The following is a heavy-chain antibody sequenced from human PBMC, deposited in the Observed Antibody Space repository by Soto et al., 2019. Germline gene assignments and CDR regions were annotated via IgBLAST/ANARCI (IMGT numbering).Heavy chain of an antibody. CDR1: GYSFTSYW. CDR2: IYPGDSDT. D-gene: IGHD1-26*01. CDR3: AGKIVGASKPFDY. Sequence: GESLKISCKGSGYSFTSYWIGWVRQMPWKGLEWMGIIYPGDSDTRYSPSFQGQVTISADKSISTAYLQWSSLKASDTAMYYCAGKIVGASKPFDYWGKGTLVTVST. J-gene: IGHJ4*02. V-gene: IGHV5-51*01.